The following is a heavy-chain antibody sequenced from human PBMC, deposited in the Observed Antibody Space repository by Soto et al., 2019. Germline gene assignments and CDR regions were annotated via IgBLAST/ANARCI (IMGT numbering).Heavy chain of an antibody. CDR1: GGSISSGGYS. V-gene: IGHV4-30-2*01. Sequence: QLQLQESGSGLVKPSQTLSLTCAVSGGSISSGGYSWSWIRQPPGTGLEWIGYIYHSGSTYYNPSLKSRVTISVDRSKNQFSLKLSSVTAADTAVYYCARVVPAAEDYFDYWGQGTLVTVSS. CDR2: IYHSGST. D-gene: IGHD2-2*01. CDR3: ARVVPAAEDYFDY. J-gene: IGHJ4*02.